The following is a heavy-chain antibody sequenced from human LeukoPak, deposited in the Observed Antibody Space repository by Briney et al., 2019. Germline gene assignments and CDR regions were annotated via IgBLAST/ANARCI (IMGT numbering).Heavy chain of an antibody. V-gene: IGHV3-30-3*01. CDR2: ISDDGSRQ. Sequence: PGRSLRLSCAATGFTFSNYAIHWGRQAPGKGLVWVAFISDDGSRQHYADSVKGRFTISRANSKNTLNLQMNSLRAEDTAVYYCVKDRTGTYTLDYWGQGTLVTVSS. J-gene: IGHJ4*02. CDR1: GFTFSNYA. CDR3: VKDRTGTYTLDY. D-gene: IGHD3-10*01.